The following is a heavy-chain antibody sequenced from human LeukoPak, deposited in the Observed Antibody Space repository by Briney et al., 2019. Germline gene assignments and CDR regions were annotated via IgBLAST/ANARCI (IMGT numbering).Heavy chain of an antibody. CDR3: ARATDGRCSSTTCYPSYNWIDP. CDR1: GGSISSYY. Sequence: SETLSLTCTVSGGSISSYYWSWIRQPPGKGLEWIGYVSYSGSTNYNPSLKSRVNISVDTSKNRFSLKLTSVTAADTAVYYCARATDGRCSSTTCYPSYNWIDPWGQGTLVTVSS. D-gene: IGHD2-2*01. CDR2: VSYSGST. V-gene: IGHV4-59*01. J-gene: IGHJ5*02.